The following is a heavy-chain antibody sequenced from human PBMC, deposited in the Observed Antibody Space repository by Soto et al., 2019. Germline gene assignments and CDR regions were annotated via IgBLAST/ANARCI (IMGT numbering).Heavy chain of an antibody. CDR2: IYPGDSDT. J-gene: IGHJ3*02. V-gene: IGHV5-51*01. CDR3: AQSPRLTEAFDI. CDR1: GYSFTSYW. Sequence: PGEYLKISCKFSGYSFTSYWIGWVRQMPGKGLEWMGIIYPGDSDTRYSPSFQGHVTISADKSFTTAYLQWSSLKASDTAMYYCAQSPRLTEAFDIWGQGTMVTVSS.